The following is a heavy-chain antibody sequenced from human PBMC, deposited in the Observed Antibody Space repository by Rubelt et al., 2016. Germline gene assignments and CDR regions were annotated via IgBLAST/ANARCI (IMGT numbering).Heavy chain of an antibody. CDR2: IKQDGSEI. CDR1: GFTFSRYW. Sequence: EVQLLESGGGMVQPGGSLRLACAASGFTFSRYWMTWVRQDPGKGLEGVANIKQDGSEIYYGDSVRGRFTISRDNAKNSLYLQMNSLRAEDTAVYYCATSRVPGAYDYWGQGTLVTVSS. CDR3: ATSRVPGAYDY. D-gene: IGHD2-2*01. J-gene: IGHJ4*02. V-gene: IGHV3-7*02.